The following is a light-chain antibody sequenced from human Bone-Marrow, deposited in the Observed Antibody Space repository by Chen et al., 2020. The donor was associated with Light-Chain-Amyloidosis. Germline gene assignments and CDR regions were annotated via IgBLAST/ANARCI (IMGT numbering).Light chain of an antibody. CDR2: DDS. V-gene: IGLV3-21*02. Sequence: SYLLTQPSSVLVAPGPTSTLACGGNNIGSTSVHWYQQTPGQAPRLVVYDDSDRHSGIPERLSGSNSVNTATRTISRVEAGDEADYYCQVWDRSSDRPVFGGGTKLTVL. CDR3: QVWDRSSDRPV. CDR1: NIGSTS. J-gene: IGLJ3*02.